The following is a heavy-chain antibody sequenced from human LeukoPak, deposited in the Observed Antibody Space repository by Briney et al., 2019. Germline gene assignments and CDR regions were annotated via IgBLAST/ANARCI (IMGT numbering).Heavy chain of an antibody. Sequence: ASVKVSCKASGYTFTSYDINWVRQATGQGLEWMGWMNPNSGNTGYAQKFQGRVTMTRNTSISTAYMELSSLRSEDTAVYYCARASSSGGWYYFDHWGQGTLVTVSS. V-gene: IGHV1-8*01. J-gene: IGHJ4*02. CDR1: GYTFTSYD. D-gene: IGHD2-15*01. CDR2: MNPNSGNT. CDR3: ARASSSGGWYYFDH.